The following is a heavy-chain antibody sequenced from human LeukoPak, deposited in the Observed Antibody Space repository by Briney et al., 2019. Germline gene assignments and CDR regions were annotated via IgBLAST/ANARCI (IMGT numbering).Heavy chain of an antibody. CDR2: IYTSGST. Sequence: SQILSLTCTVSGGSISSGSYYWSWIRQPAGKGLEWIGRIYTSGSTNYNPSLKSRVTISVDTSKNQFSLKLSSVTAADTAVYYCARFSIAARPGAFDIWGQGTMVTVSS. V-gene: IGHV4-61*02. D-gene: IGHD6-6*01. J-gene: IGHJ3*02. CDR3: ARFSIAARPGAFDI. CDR1: GGSISSGSYY.